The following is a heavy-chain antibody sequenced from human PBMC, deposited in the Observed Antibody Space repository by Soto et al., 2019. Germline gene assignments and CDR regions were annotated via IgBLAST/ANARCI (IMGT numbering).Heavy chain of an antibody. D-gene: IGHD2-2*01. V-gene: IGHV1-69*13. CDR1: GGTFSSYA. CDR2: IIPIFGTA. CDR3: ARDSCSSTSCYFREYNWFDP. Sequence: GASVKVSCKASGGTFSSYAISWVRQAPGQGLEWMGGIIPIFGTANYAQKFQGRVTITADESTSTAYMELSSLRSEDTAVYYCARDSCSSTSCYFREYNWFDPWGQGILVTVSS. J-gene: IGHJ5*02.